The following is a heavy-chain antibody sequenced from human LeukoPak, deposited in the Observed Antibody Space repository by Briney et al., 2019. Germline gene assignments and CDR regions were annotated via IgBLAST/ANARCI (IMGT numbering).Heavy chain of an antibody. Sequence: QSGGSLSLSCAASGFTFSSYWMQWVGQAPGKGLVWVSRIDGDGSSTNYADSVKGRFTISRDNAKNTLYLQMNSLRADDTAVYYCARRGAMDIWGQGTTVTVSS. V-gene: IGHV3-74*01. CDR3: ARRGAMDI. CDR1: GFTFSSYW. CDR2: IDGDGSST. J-gene: IGHJ6*02.